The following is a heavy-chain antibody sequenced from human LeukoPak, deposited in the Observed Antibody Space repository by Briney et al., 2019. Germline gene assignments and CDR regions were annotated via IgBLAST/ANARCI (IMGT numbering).Heavy chain of an antibody. Sequence: GRSLRLSCAASGFTFSSYAMHWVRQAPGKGLEWVAVISYDGSNKYYADSVKGRFTISRDNSKNTLYLQMNSLRAEDTAVYYCARDGDSSGYYSSSGSFIDYWGQGTLVTVSS. CDR3: ARDGDSSGYYSSSGSFIDY. J-gene: IGHJ4*02. D-gene: IGHD3-22*01. V-gene: IGHV3-30-3*01. CDR1: GFTFSSYA. CDR2: ISYDGSNK.